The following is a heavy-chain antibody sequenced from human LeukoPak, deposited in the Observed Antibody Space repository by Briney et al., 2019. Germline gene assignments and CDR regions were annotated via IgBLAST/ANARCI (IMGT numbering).Heavy chain of an antibody. CDR1: GGSISNFY. V-gene: IGHV4-4*07. J-gene: IGHJ4*02. CDR3: ARETTGAGTARPFDY. D-gene: IGHD6-13*01. CDR2: IYSSGST. Sequence: PSETLSLTCTVSGGSISNFYWSWIRQHAGKTLEWIGRIYSSGSTNYNPSLKSRVTMSLDTSKNQFSLKLSSVTAADTAVYFCARETTGAGTARPFDYWGQGTLVTVSS.